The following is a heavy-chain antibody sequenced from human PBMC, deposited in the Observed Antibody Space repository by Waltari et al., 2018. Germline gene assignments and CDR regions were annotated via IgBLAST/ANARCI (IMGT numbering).Heavy chain of an antibody. CDR3: ARAGYYDSSGYDYYYYMDV. Sequence: EVQLVESGGGLVKPGGSLRLSCAASGFTFSSYSMNWVRQAPGKGLEWVSSISSSSSYIYYEDSVKGRFTISRDNAKNSLYLQMNSLRAEDTAVYYCARAGYYDSSGYDYYYYMDVWGKGTTVTVSS. CDR1: GFTFSSYS. V-gene: IGHV3-21*03. D-gene: IGHD3-22*01. CDR2: ISSSSSYI. J-gene: IGHJ6*03.